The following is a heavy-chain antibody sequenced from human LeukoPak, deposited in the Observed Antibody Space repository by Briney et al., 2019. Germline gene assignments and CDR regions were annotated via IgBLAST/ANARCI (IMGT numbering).Heavy chain of an antibody. CDR2: ISGSGGST. D-gene: IGHD3-10*01. CDR3: AKSKGLYGSGRNEYDY. V-gene: IGHV3-23*01. Sequence: GGPLRLSCAASGFTFSSYAMSWVRQAPGKGLEWVSAISGSGGSTYYADSVKGRFTISRDNSKNTLYLQMNSLRAEDTAVYYCAKSKGLYGSGRNEYDYWGQGTLVTVSS. CDR1: GFTFSSYA. J-gene: IGHJ4*02.